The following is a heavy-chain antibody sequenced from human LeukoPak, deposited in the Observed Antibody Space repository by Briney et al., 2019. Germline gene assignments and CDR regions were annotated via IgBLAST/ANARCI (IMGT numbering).Heavy chain of an antibody. CDR2: IDHSGSA. CDR1: GGSFSGYY. Sequence: SETLSLTCAVSGGSFSGYYWTWVRQPPGKGLEWIGEIDHSGSANYNPSLMSRVTISLDTSKNHFSLNLSSVTAADTAVYYCARGQGTVTTHWGQGTLVTVSS. J-gene: IGHJ4*02. CDR3: ARGQGTVTTH. D-gene: IGHD4-11*01. V-gene: IGHV4-34*01.